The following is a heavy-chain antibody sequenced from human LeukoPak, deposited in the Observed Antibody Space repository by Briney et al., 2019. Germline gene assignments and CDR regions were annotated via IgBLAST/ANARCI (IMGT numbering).Heavy chain of an antibody. J-gene: IGHJ6*02. CDR1: GFTFSNYA. D-gene: IGHD3-16*01. CDR3: ATYTHWVAGDV. V-gene: IGHV3-7*01. Sequence: GGSLRLSCTASGFTFSNYAMSWVLQARGRGLEWVANMNQDGSAKGYVDSVKGRFTISRDNARNSLYLQMSSLRPEDTAVYYCATYTHWVAGDVWGQGTTVTVSS. CDR2: MNQDGSAK.